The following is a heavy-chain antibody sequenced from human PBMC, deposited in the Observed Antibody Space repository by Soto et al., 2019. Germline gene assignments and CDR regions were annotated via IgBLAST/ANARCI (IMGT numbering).Heavy chain of an antibody. CDR3: ASQTHYGSSAKRGFDV. J-gene: IGHJ3*01. Sequence: PGESLKISCEGSGYSFTSYWIGWVRQMPGKGLEWMGIIYPDDSDSRYSPSFQGQVTISADKSISTAYLQWSSLKASDTAMYYCASQTHYGSSAKRGFDVWGQGTMVTVSS. D-gene: IGHD3-22*01. CDR2: IYPDDSDS. CDR1: GYSFTSYW. V-gene: IGHV5-51*01.